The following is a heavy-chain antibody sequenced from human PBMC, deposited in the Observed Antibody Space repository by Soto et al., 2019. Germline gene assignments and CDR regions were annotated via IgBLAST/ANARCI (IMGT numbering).Heavy chain of an antibody. CDR3: AKEIAVADQFDY. CDR2: ISSDGTKQ. V-gene: IGHV3-30*18. CDR1: GFTFSHYG. D-gene: IGHD6-19*01. J-gene: IGHJ4*02. Sequence: GGSLRLSCAASGFTFSHYGIHWVRQAPGKGLEWVAVISSDGTKQYYADSVKGRFTISRDNSKNTLYLQMYSLRTDDTAVYYCAKEIAVADQFDYWGQGALVIVSS.